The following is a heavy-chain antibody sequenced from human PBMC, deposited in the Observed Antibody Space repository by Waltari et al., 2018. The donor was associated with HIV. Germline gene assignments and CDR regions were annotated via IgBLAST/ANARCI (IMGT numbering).Heavy chain of an antibody. CDR2: IYPSTSET. CDR1: GFTFNNYW. J-gene: IGHJ4*01. CDR3: ARHTASFSPGDY. D-gene: IGHD2-21*02. V-gene: IGHV5-51*01. Sequence: LLQSGPEIKKTGASLKISCEGSGFTFNNYWIAWARQRPGSSLEWMGVIYPSTSETRYSPGFQGQVSISVDTSIDVAFLQWNRLTVSDTATYYCARHTASFSPGDYWGQGTLVTVFS.